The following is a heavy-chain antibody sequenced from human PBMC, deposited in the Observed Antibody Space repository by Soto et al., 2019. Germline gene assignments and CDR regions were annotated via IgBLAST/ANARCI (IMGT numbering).Heavy chain of an antibody. CDR1: GGTFSSYT. D-gene: IGHD3-10*01. CDR3: AREGFYFGSGSYSPPRYYGMDV. CDR2: ISAYNGNT. J-gene: IGHJ6*02. Sequence: ASVKVSCKASGGTFSSYTISWVRQAPGQGLEWMGWISAYNGNTNYAQKLQGRVTLTTDTSTRTAYMELRSLTSDDTAVYYCAREGFYFGSGSYSPPRYYGMDVWGQGTTVTVSS. V-gene: IGHV1-18*01.